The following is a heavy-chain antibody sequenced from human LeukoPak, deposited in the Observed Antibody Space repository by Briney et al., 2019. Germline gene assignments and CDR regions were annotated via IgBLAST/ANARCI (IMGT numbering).Heavy chain of an antibody. J-gene: IGHJ4*02. CDR1: GFTFSSYA. V-gene: IGHV3-23*01. CDR2: ISGSGGST. Sequence: GGSLRLSCAASGFTFSSYAMNWVRQAPGKGLEWVSFISGSGGSTYYADSVKGRFTISRDNSKNTLYLQMNSLRAEDTAVYYCAKGITYYYDSSGFYYFDYWGQGTLVTVSS. CDR3: AKGITYYYDSSGFYYFDY. D-gene: IGHD3-22*01.